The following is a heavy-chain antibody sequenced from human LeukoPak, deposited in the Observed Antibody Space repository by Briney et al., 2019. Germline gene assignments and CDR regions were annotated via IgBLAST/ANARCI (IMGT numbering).Heavy chain of an antibody. CDR3: ATPYSTSSGWYTRNPYYFDY. CDR2: IIPIFGTA. J-gene: IGHJ4*02. V-gene: IGHV1-69*13. CDR1: GGTFISYA. Sequence: SVKVSCKASGGTFISYAISWVRQAPGQWLEWMGGIIPIFGTANYAQKFQGRVTITADESTSTAYMELSSLRSEDTAVYYCATPYSTSSGWYTRNPYYFDYWGQGTLVTVSS. D-gene: IGHD6-19*01.